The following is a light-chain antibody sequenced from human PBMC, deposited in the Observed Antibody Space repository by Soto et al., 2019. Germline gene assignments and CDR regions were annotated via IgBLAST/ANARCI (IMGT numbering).Light chain of an antibody. J-gene: IGKJ1*01. CDR1: QGVSRK. Sequence: DIVMTQSPATLSVAPGARVTFSCRAIQGVSRKLAWYQHKPGQAPRLLISGAPTGATGIAARFSGSGSGTELTLHLISLQSEDCEIYYFQQYGTYLWTFGQGTRVEIQ. CDR3: QQYGTYLWT. V-gene: IGKV3-15*01. CDR2: GAP.